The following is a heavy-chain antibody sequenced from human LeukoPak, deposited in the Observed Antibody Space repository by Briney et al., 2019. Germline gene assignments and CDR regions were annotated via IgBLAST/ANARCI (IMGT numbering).Heavy chain of an antibody. J-gene: IGHJ4*02. CDR3: ARDRECPSFRYCSGGSLDY. V-gene: IGHV3-48*01. Sequence: GGSLRLSCAASGFTFSSYSMNWVRQAPGKELEWVSYISGSSTTIYYADSVKGRSTISRDNSKNTLYLQMNSLRAEDTAVYYCARDRECPSFRYCSGGSLDYWGQGTLVTVSS. CDR1: GFTFSSYS. CDR2: ISGSSTTI. D-gene: IGHD2-15*01.